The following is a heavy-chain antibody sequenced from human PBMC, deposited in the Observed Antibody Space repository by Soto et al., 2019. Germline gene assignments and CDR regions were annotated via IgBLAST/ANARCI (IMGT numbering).Heavy chain of an antibody. Sequence: ETLSLTCTVSGGSISSYYWSWIRQPPGKGLEWIGYIYYSGSTNYNPSLKSRVTISVDTSKNQFSLKLSSVTAADTAVYYCARALRGWNFDYWGQGTLVTVSS. J-gene: IGHJ4*02. CDR2: IYYSGST. V-gene: IGHV4-59*08. CDR3: ARALRGWNFDY. D-gene: IGHD4-17*01. CDR1: GGSISSYY.